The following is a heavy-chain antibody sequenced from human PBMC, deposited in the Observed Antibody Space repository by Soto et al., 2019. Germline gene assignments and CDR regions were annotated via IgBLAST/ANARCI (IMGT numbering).Heavy chain of an antibody. CDR2: ISGGGTTM. V-gene: IGHV3-11*01. Sequence: QVQLVESGGGLVEPGGSLRLSCAASGFRFRDHYMTWIRQAPGKGLEWVSKISGGGTTMYYADSVKGRFTVSRDNAKNSLYLQMNSLRAEDTAVYYCAGDPYYYGSAFWGQGTLVTVSS. D-gene: IGHD3-10*01. CDR3: AGDPYYYGSAF. J-gene: IGHJ4*02. CDR1: GFRFRDHY.